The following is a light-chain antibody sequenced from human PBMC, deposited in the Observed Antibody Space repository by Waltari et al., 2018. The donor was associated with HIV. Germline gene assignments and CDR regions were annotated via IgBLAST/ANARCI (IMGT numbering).Light chain of an antibody. V-gene: IGLV3-25*03. CDR2: QDT. CDR1: ALPKNH. CDR3: QSAHNSDVI. J-gene: IGLJ2*01. Sequence: YELTQPPSVSLPPGQTPNIMCSGDALPKNHVYWYQQKAGQAPVMIIFQDTKRPSDIPARFSASSAGTTATLTIRGDQAEDEADYFCQSAHNSDVIFGGGTKLTVL.